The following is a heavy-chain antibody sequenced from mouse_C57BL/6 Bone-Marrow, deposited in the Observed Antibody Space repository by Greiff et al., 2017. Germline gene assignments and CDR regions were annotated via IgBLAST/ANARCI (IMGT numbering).Heavy chain of an antibody. V-gene: IGHV14-4*01. CDR3: TTGYGSSDWYFDV. J-gene: IGHJ1*03. Sequence: VQLQQSGAELVRPGASVKLSCTASVFNIKDDYMHWVKQRPEQGLEWIGWIDPENGDTEYASKFQGKATITADTSSNTAYLQLSSLTSEDTAVYYCTTGYGSSDWYFDVWGTGTTVTVSS. D-gene: IGHD1-1*01. CDR2: IDPENGDT. CDR1: VFNIKDDY.